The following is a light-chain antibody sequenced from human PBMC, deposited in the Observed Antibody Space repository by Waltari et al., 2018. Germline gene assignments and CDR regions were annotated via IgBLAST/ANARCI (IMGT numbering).Light chain of an antibody. Sequence: QSALTQPASVSGSPGQSSTISCTGTSSDVGGYNYFYWYQQHPGKAPKLMIYDVSKRPSGVSNRFSGSKSGNTASLTISGLQAEDEADYYCSSYTSSSTLYVFGTGTKVTVL. CDR1: SSDVGGYNY. V-gene: IGLV2-14*01. CDR3: SSYTSSSTLYV. CDR2: DVS. J-gene: IGLJ1*01.